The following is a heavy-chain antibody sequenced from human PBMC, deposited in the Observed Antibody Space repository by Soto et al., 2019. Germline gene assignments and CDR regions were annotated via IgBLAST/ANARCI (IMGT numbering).Heavy chain of an antibody. V-gene: IGHV1-69*15. CDR1: GGTFYTYT. Sequence: QVQLVQSGAEVRKPGSSVQVSCKASGGTFYTYTFSWVRQAPGQGLEWMGSITPIYPTTNYAEKFQGRLTVTADGSKSTAYMELSSLTSYGTAVYYCARIPRYSFPTSDDLESWGQGTLVTVSS. CDR3: ARIPRYSFPTSDDLES. CDR2: ITPIYPTT. J-gene: IGHJ4*02. D-gene: IGHD5-18*01.